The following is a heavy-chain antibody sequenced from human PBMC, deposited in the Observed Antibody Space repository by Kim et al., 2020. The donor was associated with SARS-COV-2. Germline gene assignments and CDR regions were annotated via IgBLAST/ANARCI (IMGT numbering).Heavy chain of an antibody. CDR3: AKVSDNAATVTTFWYYGMDV. CDR1: GFTFSSYA. J-gene: IGHJ6*02. CDR2: ISGSGGST. V-gene: IGHV3-23*01. D-gene: IGHD4-17*01. Sequence: GGSLRLSCAASGFTFSSYAMSWVRQAPGKGLEWVSAISGSGGSTYYADSVKGRFTISRDNSKNTLYLQMNSLRAEDTAVYYCAKVSDNAATVTTFWYYGMDVWGQGTTVTVSS.